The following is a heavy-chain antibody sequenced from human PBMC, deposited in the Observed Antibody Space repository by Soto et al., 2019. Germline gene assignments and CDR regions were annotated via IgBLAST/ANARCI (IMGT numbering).Heavy chain of an antibody. CDR3: TTDDPINRH. Sequence: GGSLRLSCAASGFTFSIAWMSRVRQAPGKGLEWVGRIKSITDGGTTDYAAPVKGRFTISRDDSKNTLYLQMNSPETEDTAVYYCTTDDPINRHWGQGALVTVSS. V-gene: IGHV3-15*01. CDR1: GFTFSIAW. CDR2: IKSITDGGTT. J-gene: IGHJ4*02.